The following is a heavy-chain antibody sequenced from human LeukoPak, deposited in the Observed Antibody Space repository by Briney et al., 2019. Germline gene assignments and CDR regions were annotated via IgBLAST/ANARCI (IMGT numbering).Heavy chain of an antibody. CDR3: GRLNTDWGFLFDS. CDR1: GDAISRNTYH. J-gene: IGHJ4*02. CDR2: IYYSGSI. Sequence: PSETLSLTCIVPGDAISRNTYHWGWVRQRPGKGLEWIGTIYYSGSIYYNQSLRGRVALSVDTSKNQFSLKLTSVTAADTAVYYCGRLNTDWGFLFDSWGQGTLVTVSS. V-gene: IGHV4-39*01. D-gene: IGHD7-27*01.